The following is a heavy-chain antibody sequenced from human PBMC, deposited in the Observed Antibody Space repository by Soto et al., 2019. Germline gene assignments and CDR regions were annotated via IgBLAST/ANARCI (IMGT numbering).Heavy chain of an antibody. CDR1: SGSISSSNW. Sequence: QVQLQESGPGLVKPSGTLSLTCAVSSGSISSSNWWSWVRQPPGKGLEWIGEIYHSGSTNYNPSLKSRVTISVDKSKNQFSLKLSSVTAADTAVYYCAMGDYCSGGSCYGGGFDYWGQGTLVTVSS. CDR2: IYHSGST. CDR3: AMGDYCSGGSCYGGGFDY. V-gene: IGHV4-4*02. J-gene: IGHJ4*02. D-gene: IGHD2-15*01.